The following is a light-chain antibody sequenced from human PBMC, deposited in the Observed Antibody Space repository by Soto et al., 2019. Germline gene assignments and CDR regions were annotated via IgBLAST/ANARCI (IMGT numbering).Light chain of an antibody. CDR3: QTWGTDIVV. Sequence: QLVLTQSPSASASLGASVKLTCTLSSGHSSYAIAWHQQQPEKGPRYLMKLNSDGSHSKGDGIPDRFSGSSSGAERYLTISSLQSEDEADYYCQTWGTDIVVLGGGTKVTVL. CDR1: SGHSSYA. CDR2: LNSDGSH. V-gene: IGLV4-69*01. J-gene: IGLJ2*01.